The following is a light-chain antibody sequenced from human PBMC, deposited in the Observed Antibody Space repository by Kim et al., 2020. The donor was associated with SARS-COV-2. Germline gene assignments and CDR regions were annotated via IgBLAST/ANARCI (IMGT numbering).Light chain of an antibody. Sequence: SYELTQPPSVSVAPGETARITCGGTNIGSKSVHWYQQRPGRAPVFVIYYDRDRPSGIPERFSGSNSGNTATLTISGVEAGDEADYYCQVWDTNTDHHVFGSGTMVTVL. CDR3: QVWDTNTDHHV. CDR1: NIGSKS. CDR2: YDR. J-gene: IGLJ1*01. V-gene: IGLV3-21*01.